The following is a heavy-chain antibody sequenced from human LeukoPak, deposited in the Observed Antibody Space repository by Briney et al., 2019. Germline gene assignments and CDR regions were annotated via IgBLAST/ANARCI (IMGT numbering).Heavy chain of an antibody. CDR3: SRDPGGECSNTGCYAKY. J-gene: IGHJ4*02. D-gene: IGHD2-2*01. CDR1: GYTFGVYG. V-gene: IGHV3-49*04. CDR2: IRSGIYGGTA. Sequence: QPGRSLRLSCVGSGYTFGVYGLSWVRQAPGKGLEGVGFIRSGIYGGTAEYAASVKGRFSISRDDSKRVAYLEMNNLKTEDTAVFYCSRDPGGECSNTGCYAKYWGQGTLVTVSS.